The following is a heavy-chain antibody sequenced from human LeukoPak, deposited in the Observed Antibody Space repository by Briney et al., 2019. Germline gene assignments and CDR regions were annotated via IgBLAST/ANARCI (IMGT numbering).Heavy chain of an antibody. D-gene: IGHD3-10*01. CDR2: ISSSSTYI. Sequence: GGSLRLSCAASGFTFSSYSMNWVRQAPGKGLQWVSSISSSSTYIYYADSVKGRFTTSRDNAKNSLYLQMNSLRGEDTAVYYCARGDGATPPDVFDIWGQGTTVTVSS. V-gene: IGHV3-21*01. CDR1: GFTFSSYS. CDR3: ARGDGATPPDVFDI. J-gene: IGHJ3*02.